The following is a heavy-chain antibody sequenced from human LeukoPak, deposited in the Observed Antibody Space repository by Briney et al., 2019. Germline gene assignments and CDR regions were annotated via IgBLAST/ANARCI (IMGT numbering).Heavy chain of an antibody. D-gene: IGHD6-19*01. CDR1: GFTFSNYA. Sequence: PGGALRLSCAASGFTFSNYAMSWVRQAPAKGLEWVSALSSSGGDTFYADSVKGRFTISRDNSKNTLYLQMNSLRAEDTAVYYCASHYIAVAGEFDYWGQGTLVTVSS. CDR2: LSSSGGDT. V-gene: IGHV3-23*01. J-gene: IGHJ4*02. CDR3: ASHYIAVAGEFDY.